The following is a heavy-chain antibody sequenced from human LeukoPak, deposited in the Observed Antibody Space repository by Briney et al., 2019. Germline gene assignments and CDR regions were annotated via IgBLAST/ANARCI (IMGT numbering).Heavy chain of an antibody. V-gene: IGHV5-51*01. D-gene: IGHD2-15*01. CDR2: IYTGDSDT. Sequence: GEPLKISCKGSGYSFNTYRIAWVRQMPGKGLECLGVIYTGDSDTRYIPPFQCQVTMSDDKSISTFCLQWSSLKASAAAMYSRATAPYRSGGSCSFDYWGQGTLVTVSS. CDR1: GYSFNTYR. CDR3: ATAPYRSGGSCSFDY. J-gene: IGHJ4*02.